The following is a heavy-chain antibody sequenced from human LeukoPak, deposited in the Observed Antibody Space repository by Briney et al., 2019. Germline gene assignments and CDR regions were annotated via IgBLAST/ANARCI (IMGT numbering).Heavy chain of an antibody. Sequence: SETLSLTCTVSGGSISSSSYYWGWIRQPPGKGLEWIGSIYYSGSTNYNPSLKSRVTISVDTSKNQFSLKLSSVTAADTAVYYCARGGYHSGSYYDYFDYWGQGTLVTVSS. CDR2: IYYSGST. CDR3: ARGGYHSGSYYDYFDY. J-gene: IGHJ4*02. V-gene: IGHV4-39*07. D-gene: IGHD1-26*01. CDR1: GGSISSSSYY.